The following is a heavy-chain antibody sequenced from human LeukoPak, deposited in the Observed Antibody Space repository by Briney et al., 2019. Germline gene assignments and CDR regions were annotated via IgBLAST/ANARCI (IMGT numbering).Heavy chain of an antibody. CDR2: IWCDGSNK. J-gene: IGHJ5*02. V-gene: IGHV3-33*01. CDR1: GFTFSSYG. D-gene: IGHD2-15*01. CDR3: ARVLRAIVVVVAATGWFDP. Sequence: GGSLRLSCAASGFTFSSYGMHWVRQAPGKGLEWVAVIWCDGSNKYYADSVKGRFTISRDNSKNSLYLQMNSLRAEDTAVYYCARVLRAIVVVVAATGWFDPWGQGTLVTVSS.